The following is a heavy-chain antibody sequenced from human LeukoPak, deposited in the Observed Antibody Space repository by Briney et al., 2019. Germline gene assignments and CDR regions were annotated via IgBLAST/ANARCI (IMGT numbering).Heavy chain of an antibody. CDR2: INPNTGGT. V-gene: IGHV1-2*02. CDR1: GYTFTVHF. J-gene: IGHJ4*02. CDR3: ARGGVPGQQLDY. Sequence: VASVKVSCKTSGYTFTVHFMYWVRQAPGQGLEWMGWINPNTGGTNYAQKFQGRVTMTRVTSSSTAYMELTRLTSDDTAVYYCARGGVPGQQLDYWGPGTLVTVSS. D-gene: IGHD6-13*01.